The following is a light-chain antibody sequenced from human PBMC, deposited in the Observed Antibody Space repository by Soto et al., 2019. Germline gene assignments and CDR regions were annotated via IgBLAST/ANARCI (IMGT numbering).Light chain of an antibody. CDR2: GAS. CDR3: QQYNNWPIT. CDR1: QTVGSN. V-gene: IGKV3D-15*01. J-gene: IGKJ5*01. Sequence: IVMTQSPATLSMSPGERATLSCRASQTVGSNLAWYQQKPGQAPRLLIYGASTRASDTPARFSGSGSVTEFALTISSLQSEDFAVYYCQQYNNWPITFGQGTRLEIK.